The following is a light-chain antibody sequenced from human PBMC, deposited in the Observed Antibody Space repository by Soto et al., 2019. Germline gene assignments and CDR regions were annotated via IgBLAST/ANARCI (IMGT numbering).Light chain of an antibody. Sequence: QPVLTQPASVSGSPGQSITISCTGTSSDVGVYNYVSWFQQHPGKAAKLMIYDVSNRPSGVSNRFSGSKSGNTASLTISGLKAEDEADYYCSSYTSSRSDVFGTGTKLTVL. V-gene: IGLV2-14*03. CDR1: SSDVGVYNY. CDR3: SSYTSSRSDV. CDR2: DVS. J-gene: IGLJ1*01.